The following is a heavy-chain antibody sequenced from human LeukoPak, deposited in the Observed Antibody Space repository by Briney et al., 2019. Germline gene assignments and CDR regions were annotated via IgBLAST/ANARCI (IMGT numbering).Heavy chain of an antibody. CDR1: GGTFSSYA. D-gene: IGHD2-15*01. CDR2: IIPIFGTA. CDR3: ARDGGSNSPLPHYYYYYYMDV. V-gene: IGHV1-69*06. J-gene: IGHJ6*03. Sequence: ASVKVSCKASGGTFSSYAISWVRQAPGQGLEWMGGIIPIFGTANYAQKFQGRVTITADKSTSTAYMELSSLRSEDTAVYYCARDGGSNSPLPHYYYYYYMDVWGKGTTVTISS.